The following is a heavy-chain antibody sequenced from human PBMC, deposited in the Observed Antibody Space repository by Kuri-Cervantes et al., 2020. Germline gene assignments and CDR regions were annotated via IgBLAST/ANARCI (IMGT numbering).Heavy chain of an antibody. Sequence: GESLKISCAASGFTFSSYGMHWVRQAPGKGLEWVAVIWYDGSNKYYADSVKGRFTISRDNSKNTLYLQLNSLRAEDTAVYYCAKGNVGYYFDYWGQGTLVTVSS. CDR2: IWYDGSNK. V-gene: IGHV3-33*06. D-gene: IGHD2-15*01. CDR3: AKGNVGYYFDY. J-gene: IGHJ4*02. CDR1: GFTFSSYG.